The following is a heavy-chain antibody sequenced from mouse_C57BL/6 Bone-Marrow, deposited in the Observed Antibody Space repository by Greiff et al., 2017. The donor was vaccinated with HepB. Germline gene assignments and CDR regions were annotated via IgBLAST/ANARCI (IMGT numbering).Heavy chain of an antibody. CDR3: ARWGNWDENDY. CDR1: GYTFTSYG. D-gene: IGHD4-1*01. Sequence: QVQLQQSGAELARPGASVKLSCKASGYTFTSYGISWVKQRTGQGLEWIGEIYPRSGNTYYNEKLKGKATLTADKSSSTAYIELRSLTSEHSALYFCARWGNWDENDYWGKRTTLTVSS. CDR2: IYPRSGNT. V-gene: IGHV1-81*01. J-gene: IGHJ2*01.